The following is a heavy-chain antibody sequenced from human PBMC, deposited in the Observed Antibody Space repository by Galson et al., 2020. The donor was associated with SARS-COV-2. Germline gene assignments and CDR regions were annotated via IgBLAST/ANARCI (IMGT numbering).Heavy chain of an antibody. J-gene: IGHJ3*02. Sequence: GESLKISCAASGFTSSDYWMTWVRQAPGKGLEWVANIKEDGGEENYADSVKGRFTISRDNAMNSLNLQMNSLRAEDTAVYYCARDRGATYFYGSRTRYYDALDIWGQGTMVTVSS. V-gene: IGHV3-7*01. D-gene: IGHD3-10*01. CDR3: ARDRGATYFYGSRTRYYDALDI. CDR1: GFTSSDYW. CDR2: IKEDGGEE.